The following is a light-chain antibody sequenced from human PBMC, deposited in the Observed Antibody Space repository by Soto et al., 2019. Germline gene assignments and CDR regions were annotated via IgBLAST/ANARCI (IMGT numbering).Light chain of an antibody. CDR3: QQSYSSWT. CDR2: AAS. J-gene: IGKJ1*01. CDR1: QSIGNH. Sequence: DIQMTQSPSSLSASVEDRVIITCRASQSIGNHLNWYRQKPGKPPDLLIYAASSLHSGVPSRFSGSGSGTDFTLTISSLQPEDFATFYCQQSYSSWTFGQGNKVDIK. V-gene: IGKV1-39*01.